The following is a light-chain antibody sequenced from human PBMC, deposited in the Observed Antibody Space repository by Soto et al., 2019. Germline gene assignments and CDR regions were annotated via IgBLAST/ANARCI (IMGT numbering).Light chain of an antibody. CDR3: SSFAGSNNLL. CDR1: SSDVGGYNY. J-gene: IGLJ2*01. CDR2: EVS. Sequence: QSALTQPPSASGSHGQSVTISCTGTSSDVGGYNYVSWYQQHPGKAPKRMIYEVSKRPSGVPDRFSGSKSGNTASLTVSGLQAEDEADYYCSSFAGSNNLLFGGGTQLTVL. V-gene: IGLV2-8*01.